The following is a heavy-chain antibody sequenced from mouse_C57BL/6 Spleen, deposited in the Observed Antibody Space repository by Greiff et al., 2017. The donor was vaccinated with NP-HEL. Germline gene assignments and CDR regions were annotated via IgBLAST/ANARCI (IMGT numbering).Heavy chain of an antibody. J-gene: IGHJ2*01. V-gene: IGHV1-55*01. CDR3: ARKGLYYDYDGYFDY. D-gene: IGHD2-4*01. Sequence: QVQLQQPGAELVKPGASVKMSCKASGYTFTSYWLTWVKQRPGQGLEWIGDIYPGSGSTNYNEKFKSKATLTVDTSSSTAYMQLSSLTSEDSAVYYCARKGLYYDYDGYFDYWGQGTTLTVSS. CDR1: GYTFTSYW. CDR2: IYPGSGST.